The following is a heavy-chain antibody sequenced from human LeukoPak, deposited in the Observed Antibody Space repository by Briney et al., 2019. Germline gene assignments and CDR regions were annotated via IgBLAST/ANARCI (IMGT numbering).Heavy chain of an antibody. J-gene: IGHJ3*02. D-gene: IGHD2-15*01. Sequence: SETLSLTCTVSGGSISSYYWSWIRQPPGKGLEWIGYIYYSGSTNYNPSLKSRVTISVDTSKNQVALKLSSVTAADTAVYYCARHESGWDAFDIWGQGTMVTVSS. V-gene: IGHV4-59*08. CDR1: GGSISSYY. CDR3: ARHESGWDAFDI. CDR2: IYYSGST.